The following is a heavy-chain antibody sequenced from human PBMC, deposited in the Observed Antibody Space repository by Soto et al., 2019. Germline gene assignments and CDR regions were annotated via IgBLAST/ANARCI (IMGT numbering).Heavy chain of an antibody. Sequence: GASVKVSCKASGGTFSSYAISWVRQAPGQGLEWMGGIIPIFGTANYAQKFQGRVTITADKSTSTAYMELSSLRSEDTAVYYCASTAYYDVWSGPPGFYMDVWGKGTTVTVSS. V-gene: IGHV1-69*06. D-gene: IGHD3-3*01. CDR2: IIPIFGTA. CDR1: GGTFSSYA. J-gene: IGHJ6*03. CDR3: ASTAYYDVWSGPPGFYMDV.